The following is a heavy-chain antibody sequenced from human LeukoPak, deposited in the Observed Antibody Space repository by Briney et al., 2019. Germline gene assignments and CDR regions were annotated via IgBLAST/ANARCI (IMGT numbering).Heavy chain of an antibody. Sequence: SETLSLTCAVYGWSFNDHYWNWIRQPPGKGLEWIGEINARGDTNFDPSLKSRVTISVDSSKNQFSLTLRSMIAANTAVYYCARGQVPAARGYNWFDPWGQGTLVTVSS. D-gene: IGHD2-2*01. CDR3: ARGQVPAARGYNWFDP. CDR2: INARGDT. CDR1: GWSFNDHY. V-gene: IGHV4-34*01. J-gene: IGHJ5*02.